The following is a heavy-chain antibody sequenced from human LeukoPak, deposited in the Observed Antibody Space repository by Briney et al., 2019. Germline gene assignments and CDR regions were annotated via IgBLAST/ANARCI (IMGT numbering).Heavy chain of an antibody. D-gene: IGHD2-2*01. CDR3: ARATLGYCSSTSCYFDAFDI. V-gene: IGHV1-69*05. Sequence: GASVKVSCKASGGTFSSYAISWVRQAPGQGLEWMGGIIPIFGTANYAQKFQGRVTITTDESTSTAYMELSRLRSEDTAVYYCARATLGYCSSTSCYFDAFDIWGQGTMVTVSS. CDR1: GGTFSSYA. CDR2: IIPIFGTA. J-gene: IGHJ3*02.